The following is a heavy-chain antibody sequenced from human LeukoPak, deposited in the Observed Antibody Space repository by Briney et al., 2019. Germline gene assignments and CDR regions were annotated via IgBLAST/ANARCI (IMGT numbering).Heavy chain of an antibody. V-gene: IGHV3-53*01. CDR2: IYSGGST. CDR3: ARARWELLLLDY. CDR1: GSTVSSNY. D-gene: IGHD1-26*01. J-gene: IGHJ4*02. Sequence: GGSLRLSCAASGSTVSSNYMSWVRQAPGKGLEWVSVIYSGGSTYYADSVKGRFTISRDNSKNTLYLQMNSLRAEDTAVYYCARARWELLLLDYWGQGTLVTVSS.